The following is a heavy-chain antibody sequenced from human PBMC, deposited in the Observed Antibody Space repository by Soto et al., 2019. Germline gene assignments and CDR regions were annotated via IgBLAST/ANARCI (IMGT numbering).Heavy chain of an antibody. CDR1: GYTFTGYD. V-gene: IGHV1-2*02. J-gene: IGHJ6*02. CDR2: INPNSGGT. CDR3: ARALYSITGYYYGMDV. D-gene: IGHD6-13*01. Sequence: ASVKISCKASGYTFTGYDMHWVRQAPGQGLEWMGWINPNSGGTNYAQKFQGRVTMTRDTSISTAYMELSRLRSDDTAVYYCARALYSITGYYYGMDVWGQGTTVTVSS.